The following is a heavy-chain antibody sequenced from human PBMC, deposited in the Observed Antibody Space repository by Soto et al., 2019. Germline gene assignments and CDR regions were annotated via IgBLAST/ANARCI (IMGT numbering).Heavy chain of an antibody. D-gene: IGHD2-15*01. CDR3: ARESLYCSGGSCYFDY. V-gene: IGHV1-18*01. Sequence: ASVKVSCKASGYTFTSYVISWVRQAPGQGLEWMGWISAYNGNTNYAQKLQGRVTMTTDTSTSTAYMELRSLRSDDTAVYYCARESLYCSGGSCYFDYWGQGTLVTVSS. J-gene: IGHJ4*02. CDR2: ISAYNGNT. CDR1: GYTFTSYV.